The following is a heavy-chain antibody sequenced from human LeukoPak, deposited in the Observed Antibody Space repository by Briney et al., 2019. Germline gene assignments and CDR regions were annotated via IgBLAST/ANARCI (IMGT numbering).Heavy chain of an antibody. D-gene: IGHD3-22*01. CDR1: GYSISSGYY. J-gene: IGHJ4*02. CDR3: AINYYDTRKPWD. V-gene: IGHV4-38-2*02. Sequence: SETLSLTCSVSGYSISSGYYWGWIRQPPGKGLEWIGYIYYSGSTNYNPSLKSRVTISVDASKNQFSLKLSSVTAADTAVYYCAINYYDTRKPWDWGQGTLVTVSS. CDR2: IYYSGST.